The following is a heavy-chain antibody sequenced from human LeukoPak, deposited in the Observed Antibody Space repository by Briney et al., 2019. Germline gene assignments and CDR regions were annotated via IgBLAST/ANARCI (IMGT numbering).Heavy chain of an antibody. D-gene: IGHD2-8*02. Sequence: SVKVSCKASGGTFSSYAIGWVRQAPGQGLEWMGGIIPIFGTANYAQKFQGRVTITTDESTSTAYMELSSLRPEDTAVYYCARDDPHPGVLWGQGTLVTVSS. J-gene: IGHJ4*02. CDR3: ARDDPHPGVL. CDR1: GGTFSSYA. CDR2: IIPIFGTA. V-gene: IGHV1-69*05.